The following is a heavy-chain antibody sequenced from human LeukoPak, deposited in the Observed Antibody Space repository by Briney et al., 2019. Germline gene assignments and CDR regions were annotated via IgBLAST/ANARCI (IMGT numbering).Heavy chain of an antibody. V-gene: IGHV4-34*01. CDR1: GGSFSGYY. Sequence: SETLSLTCAVYGGSFSGYYWGWIRQPPGKGLEWIGEINHSGSTNYNPSLKSRVTISVDTSKNQFSLKLSSVTAADTAVYYCARGRRTYYDSSGYYHLDYWGQGTLVTVSS. CDR2: INHSGST. J-gene: IGHJ4*02. CDR3: ARGRRTYYDSSGYYHLDY. D-gene: IGHD3-22*01.